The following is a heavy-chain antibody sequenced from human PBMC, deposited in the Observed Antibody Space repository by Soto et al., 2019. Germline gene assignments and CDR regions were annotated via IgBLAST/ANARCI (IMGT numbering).Heavy chain of an antibody. D-gene: IGHD3-10*01. CDR3: ARAVMVRGVXTIYYYYYYMXV. CDR2: INHSGST. J-gene: IGHJ6*03. Sequence: SETLSLTCAVYGGSFSGYYWSWIRQPPGKGLEWIGEINHSGSTNYNPSLKSRVTISVDTSKNQFSLKLSSVTAADTAVYYCARAVMVRGVXTIYYYYYYMXVWGKGTTVXVS. V-gene: IGHV4-34*01. CDR1: GGSFSGYY.